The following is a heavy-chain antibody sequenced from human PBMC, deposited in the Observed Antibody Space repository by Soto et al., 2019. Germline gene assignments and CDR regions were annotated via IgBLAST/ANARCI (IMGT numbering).Heavy chain of an antibody. CDR3: AREGVAAPYYYYGMDV. CDR2: ISYTGST. V-gene: IGHV4-59*01. D-gene: IGHD2-15*01. J-gene: IGHJ6*02. CDR1: GDSIRSYY. Sequence: NPSETLSLTCTVSGDSIRSYYWSWIRQPPGKGLEWIGYISYTGSTHYNPSLKSRATISADTSKNQFSLKLSSVTTADTALYYCAREGVAAPYYYYGMDVWGQGSTVTVSS.